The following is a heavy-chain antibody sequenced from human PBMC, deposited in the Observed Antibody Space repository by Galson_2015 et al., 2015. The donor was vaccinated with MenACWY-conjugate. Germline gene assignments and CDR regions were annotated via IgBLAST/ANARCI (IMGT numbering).Heavy chain of an antibody. J-gene: IGHJ5*02. Sequence: CAISGDSVSSNSAAWNWIRQSPSRGLGWLGRTYYRSKWYNDYAVSVKSRITINPDTSKNQFSPHLNSVTPEDTAVYYCARVRGGSHNWVDPWGQGTLVTVSS. CDR1: GDSVSSNSAA. CDR2: TYYRSKWYN. D-gene: IGHD2-15*01. V-gene: IGHV6-1*01. CDR3: ARVRGGSHNWVDP.